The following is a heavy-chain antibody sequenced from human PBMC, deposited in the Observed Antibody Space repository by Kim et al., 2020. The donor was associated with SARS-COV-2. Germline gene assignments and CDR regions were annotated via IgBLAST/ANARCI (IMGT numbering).Heavy chain of an antibody. V-gene: IGHV3-23*01. D-gene: IGHD3-22*01. CDR3: AKAFAYYDTEADAFDI. J-gene: IGHJ3*02. CDR2: ISGSGGST. CDR1: GFTFSSYA. Sequence: GGSLRLSCAASGFTFSSYAMSWVRQAPGKGLEWVSAISGSGGSTYYADSVKGRFTISRDNSKNTLYLQMNSLRAEDTAVYYCAKAFAYYDTEADAFDIWGQGTMVTVSS.